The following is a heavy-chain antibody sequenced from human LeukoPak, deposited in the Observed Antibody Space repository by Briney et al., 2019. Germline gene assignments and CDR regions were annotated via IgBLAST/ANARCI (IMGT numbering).Heavy chain of an antibody. CDR1: GFNFGDYA. D-gene: IGHD2-8*01. J-gene: IGHJ4*02. V-gene: IGHV3-49*04. Sequence: GGPLSLSCTASGFNFGDYAITWVRQAPGMEVEWVGFIRSKGYGGTTEYAASVKGRFTISRDDSKSIAYLEMNSLKTDDRAVYYCTRMLCTNGICYFDYWGQETLVSVSS. CDR2: IRSKGYGGTT. CDR3: TRMLCTNGICYFDY.